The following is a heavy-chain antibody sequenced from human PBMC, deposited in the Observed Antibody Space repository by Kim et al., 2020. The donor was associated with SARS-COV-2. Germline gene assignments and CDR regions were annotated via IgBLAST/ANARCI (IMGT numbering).Heavy chain of an antibody. V-gene: IGHV1-3*01. CDR3: ARGGNQVAFDI. Sequence: TKYSQKFQGRVTITRDTSASTAYMELSSLRSEDTAVYYCARGGNQVAFDIWGQGTMVTVSS. D-gene: IGHD2-2*01. CDR2: T. J-gene: IGHJ3*02.